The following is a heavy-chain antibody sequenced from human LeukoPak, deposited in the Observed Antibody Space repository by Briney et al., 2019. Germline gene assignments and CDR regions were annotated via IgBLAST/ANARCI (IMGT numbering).Heavy chain of an antibody. CDR1: GFTVGSNY. Sequence: GGSLRLSCAASGFTVGSNYMSWVRQAPGKGLEWVSVIYSGGSTYYADSVKGRFTISRDNSKNTLYLQMNSLRAEDTAVYYRASLRDYYYGMDVWGQGTTVTVSS. CDR2: IYSGGST. J-gene: IGHJ6*02. CDR3: ASLRDYYYGMDV. D-gene: IGHD4-17*01. V-gene: IGHV3-66*01.